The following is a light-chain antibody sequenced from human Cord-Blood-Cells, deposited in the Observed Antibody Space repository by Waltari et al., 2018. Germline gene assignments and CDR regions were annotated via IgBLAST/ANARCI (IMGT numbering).Light chain of an antibody. V-gene: IGLV2-14*01. CDR1: SSDVGGYNY. CDR3: SSYTSSSTLVV. CDR2: DVS. Sequence: QSALTQPASVSVSPGQSITIPCTGTSSDVGGYNYVPWYQQHPGKAPELMIYDVSNRPSGVSNRFSGSKSGNTASLTISGLQAEDEADYYCSSYTSSSTLVVFGGGTKLTVL. J-gene: IGLJ2*01.